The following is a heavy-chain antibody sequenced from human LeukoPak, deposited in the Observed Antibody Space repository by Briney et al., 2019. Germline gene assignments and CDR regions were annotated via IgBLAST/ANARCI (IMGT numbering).Heavy chain of an antibody. D-gene: IGHD3-9*01. CDR2: INTNTGNP. V-gene: IGHV7-4-1*02. J-gene: IGHJ6*02. CDR1: GYTFTTFA. CDR3: ARNYDILNAYYGMDV. Sequence: GASVKVSCKASGYTFTTFAMNWVRQAPGQGLEWMGWINTNTGNPTYAQGFTGRFVFSLDTSVSTAYLQISSLKAEDTAVYYCARNYDILNAYYGMDVWGQGTTVTISS.